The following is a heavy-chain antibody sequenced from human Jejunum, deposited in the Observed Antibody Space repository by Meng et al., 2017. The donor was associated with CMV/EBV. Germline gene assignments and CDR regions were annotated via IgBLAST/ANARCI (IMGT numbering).Heavy chain of an antibody. CDR1: GYTFTDHF. CDR3: ARPMDKSSWKEWFDP. CDR2: INPSSGAT. J-gene: IGHJ5*02. Sequence: GYTFTDHFIPWVRQVPGQGLEWMGWINPSSGATGYAQKFQGRVSMTRDTSISTAYMELRTLTSDDTAVYYCARPMDKSSWKEWFDPWGQGTQVTVSS. V-gene: IGHV1-2*02. D-gene: IGHD1-1*01.